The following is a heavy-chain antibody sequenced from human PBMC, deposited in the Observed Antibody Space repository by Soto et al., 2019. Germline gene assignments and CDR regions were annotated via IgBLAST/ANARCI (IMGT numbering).Heavy chain of an antibody. CDR1: EFTFSSYS. V-gene: IGHV3-21*04. CDR2: ISSSSSYI. CDR3: AKLRYFDWSAYNWFVY. J-gene: IGHJ5*01. Sequence: GGSLRLSCAASEFTFSSYSMNWVRQAPGKGLEWVSSISSSSSYIYYADSLKGRFTVSRDNSKNTLYLQMNSLRFVDMFVFHCAKLRYFDWSAYNWFVYWGQGT. D-gene: IGHD3-9*01.